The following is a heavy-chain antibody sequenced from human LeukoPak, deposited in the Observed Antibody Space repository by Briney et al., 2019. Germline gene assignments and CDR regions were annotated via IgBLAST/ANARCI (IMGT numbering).Heavy chain of an antibody. J-gene: IGHJ3*01. D-gene: IGHD6-6*01. V-gene: IGHV4-59*02. CDR2: IDDGGST. Sequence: SETLSLTCTVSGGSVSSNFWSWIRQPPGKGLECIGYIDDGGSTKYNPSLKSRVTISLDTSKNQFSLRMTSVTAADTAVYYCARDRAYSISGWYAFDLWGQGTMVTVSS. CDR1: GGSVSSNF. CDR3: ARDRAYSISGWYAFDL.